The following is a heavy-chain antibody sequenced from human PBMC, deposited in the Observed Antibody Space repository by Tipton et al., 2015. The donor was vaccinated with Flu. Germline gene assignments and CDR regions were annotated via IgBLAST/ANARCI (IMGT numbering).Heavy chain of an antibody. CDR1: GYSISSGYY. J-gene: IGHJ3*02. D-gene: IGHD2-21*02. CDR2: IYHSGST. CDR3: ARDLCGGDCYFDAFVI. V-gene: IGHV4-38-2*02. Sequence: TLSLTCAVSGYSISSGYYWGWIRQPPGKGLEWIGSIYHSGSTYYNPSLKSRVTISVDTSKNQFSLKLSSVTAADTAVYYCARDLCGGDCYFDAFVIWGQGTMVTVSS.